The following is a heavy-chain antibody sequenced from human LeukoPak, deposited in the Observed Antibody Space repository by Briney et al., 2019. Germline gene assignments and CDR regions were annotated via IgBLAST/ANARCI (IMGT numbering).Heavy chain of an antibody. D-gene: IGHD6-13*01. V-gene: IGHV4-4*07. CDR3: ARVSAAGTVYMDV. J-gene: IGHJ6*03. CDR2: IYTSEST. Sequence: SETLSLTCTVDGGSISSYYWGWIRQPAGKGLEWVGRIYTSESTNYNPSLKSRVTMAVNTSKNQFSLKLSSVTAADTAVYYCARVSAAGTVYMDVWGKGTTVTVSS. CDR1: GGSISSYY.